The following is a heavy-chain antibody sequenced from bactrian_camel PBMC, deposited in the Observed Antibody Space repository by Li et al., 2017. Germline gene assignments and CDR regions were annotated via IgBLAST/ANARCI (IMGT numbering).Heavy chain of an antibody. CDR2: IDSDGSI. CDR3: AADCYPYGGSWYETAFIRGRYKS. D-gene: IGHD6*01. V-gene: IGHV3S67*01. Sequence: DVQLVESGGDAVQAEGCLRLTCTASGSTVSKYCMGWFRQAPGKEREGVAAIDSDGSITYARSVKDRFTISKDSTKRTLYLQMNGLKPEDTAMYYCAADCYPYGGSWYETAFIRGRYKSWGQGTQVTVS. J-gene: IGHJ6*01. CDR1: GSTVSKYC.